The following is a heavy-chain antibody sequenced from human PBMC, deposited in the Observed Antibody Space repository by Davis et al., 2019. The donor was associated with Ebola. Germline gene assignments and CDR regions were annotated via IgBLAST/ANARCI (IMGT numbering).Heavy chain of an antibody. CDR2: IIPIFGTA. J-gene: IGHJ6*03. Sequence: SVKVSCKASGGTFSSYAISWVRQAPGQGLEWMGGIIPIFGTANYAQKFQGRVTITADESTSTAYMELGSLRSEDTAVYYCARADSSGYYYHYYMDVWGKGTTVTVSS. D-gene: IGHD3-22*01. CDR1: GGTFSSYA. V-gene: IGHV1-69*13. CDR3: ARADSSGYYYHYYMDV.